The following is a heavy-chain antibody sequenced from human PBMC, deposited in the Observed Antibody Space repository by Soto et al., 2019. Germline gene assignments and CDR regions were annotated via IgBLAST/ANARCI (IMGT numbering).Heavy chain of an antibody. J-gene: IGHJ4*02. CDR3: ARGRRYYYDSSGYYTFDY. CDR2: INHSGST. V-gene: IGHV4-34*01. Sequence: LSLTCAVYGGSFSGYYWSWIRQPPGKGLEWIGEINHSGSTNYNPSLKSRVTISVDTSKNQFSLKLSSVTAADTAVYYCARGRRYYYDSSGYYTFDYWGQGTLVTVSS. D-gene: IGHD3-22*01. CDR1: GGSFSGYY.